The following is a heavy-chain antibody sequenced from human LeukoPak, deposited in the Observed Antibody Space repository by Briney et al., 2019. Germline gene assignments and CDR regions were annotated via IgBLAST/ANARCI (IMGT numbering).Heavy chain of an antibody. J-gene: IGHJ4*02. CDR2: IIPIFGTA. CDR3: ARGRAGSGSYSKPLCDFDY. CDR1: GGTFSSYA. V-gene: IGHV1-69*13. Sequence: SVKVSCKASGGTFSSYAISWVRQAPGQGLEWMGGIIPIFGTANYAQKFQGRVTITADESTSTAYMELSSLRSEDTAVYYCARGRAGSGSYSKPLCDFDYWGQGTLVTVSS. D-gene: IGHD3-10*01.